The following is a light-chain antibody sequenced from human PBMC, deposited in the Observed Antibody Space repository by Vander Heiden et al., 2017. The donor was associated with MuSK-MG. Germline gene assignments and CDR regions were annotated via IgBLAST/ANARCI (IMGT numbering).Light chain of an antibody. CDR3: QQDDYLPLT. CDR1: QNISNH. Sequence: DIQMTQSPSSLSASVGDRVTITCQASQNISNHLNWYQQKVGKAPKLLIYDASNLGTGVPSKFSGSGSGTHFTFTISSLQPEDFATYFCQQDDYLPLTFGGGTKVEIK. CDR2: DAS. J-gene: IGKJ4*01. V-gene: IGKV1-33*01.